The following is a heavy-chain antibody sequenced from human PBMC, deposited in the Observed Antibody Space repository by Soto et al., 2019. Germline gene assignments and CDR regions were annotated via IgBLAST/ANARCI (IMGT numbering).Heavy chain of an antibody. CDR3: AKGGIVVVVAATTGLYY. J-gene: IGHJ4*02. Sequence: GGSLRLSCAASGFTFSSYGMHWVRQAPGKGLEWVAVISYDGSNKYYADSVKGRFTISRDNSKNTMYLQMNSLRAEDTAVYYCAKGGIVVVVAATTGLYYWGQGTLVTVSS. D-gene: IGHD2-15*01. V-gene: IGHV3-30*18. CDR2: ISYDGSNK. CDR1: GFTFSSYG.